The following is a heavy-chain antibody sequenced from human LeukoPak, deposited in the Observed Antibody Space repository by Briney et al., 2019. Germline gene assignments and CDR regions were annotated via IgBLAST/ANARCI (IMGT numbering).Heavy chain of an antibody. CDR1: GFTFDDYV. Sequence: GGSLRLSCAASGFTFDDYVMAWVRQAPGKGLEWVSLISGDGGSTYYADSVKGRFTISRDNSKNSLYLQMNSLRTEDTALYYCAKAPLRYFDWLFLHWGQGTLVTVSS. CDR3: AKAPLRYFDWLFLH. V-gene: IGHV3-43*02. D-gene: IGHD3-9*01. J-gene: IGHJ1*01. CDR2: ISGDGGST.